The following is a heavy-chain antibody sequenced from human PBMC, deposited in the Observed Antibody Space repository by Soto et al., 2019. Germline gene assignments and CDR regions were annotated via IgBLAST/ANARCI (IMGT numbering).Heavy chain of an antibody. V-gene: IGHV5-51*01. D-gene: IGHD3-10*01. CDR2: IYPGDSDT. J-gene: IGHJ6*02. Sequence: EVQLVQSGAEVKKPGESLKISCKGSGYSFTSYWIGWVRQMPGKGLEWLGIIYPGDSDTRYSPSFQGQVTISADKSISTAYLQWSSLKASDTAMHYCAGGGVRGVITRTRDYYGMDVWGQGTTVTVSS. CDR1: GYSFTSYW. CDR3: AGGGVRGVITRTRDYYGMDV.